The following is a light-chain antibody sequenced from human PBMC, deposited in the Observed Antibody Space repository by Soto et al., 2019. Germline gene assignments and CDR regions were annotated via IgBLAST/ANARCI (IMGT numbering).Light chain of an antibody. J-gene: IGLJ2*01. CDR2: DNN. CDR1: SSNIGNNY. CDR3: GTCDSSLSAVV. V-gene: IGLV1-51*01. Sequence: QSVLTQPPSVSAAPGQKVTISCSGSSSNIGNNYVSWYQQLPGTAPKLLIYDNNNRPSGIPDRFSGYKSGTSATLGITGLQTGDEADYDCGTCDSSLSAVVFGGGTQLTVL.